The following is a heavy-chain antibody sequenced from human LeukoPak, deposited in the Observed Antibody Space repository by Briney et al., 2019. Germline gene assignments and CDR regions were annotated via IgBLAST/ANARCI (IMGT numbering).Heavy chain of an antibody. V-gene: IGHV3-48*02. J-gene: IGHJ4*02. CDR3: ARDHALFFAD. Sequence: PVGSLRHSCAASGFTFSSYSMNWVRQAPGKGREWVSYIISSSSTIYYADSVKGRFTISRDNAKNSLYLQVNSLRDEDTAVYYWARDHALFFADWGQGTLATVSS. CDR2: IISSSSTI. CDR1: GFTFSSYS. D-gene: IGHD3-3*01.